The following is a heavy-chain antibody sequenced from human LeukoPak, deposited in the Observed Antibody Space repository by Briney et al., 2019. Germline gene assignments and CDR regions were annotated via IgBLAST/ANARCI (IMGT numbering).Heavy chain of an antibody. CDR1: GFNFNNYG. CDR2: ISSSGVTT. D-gene: IGHD1-14*01. CDR3: AKRPGHFDY. Sequence: GGSLRLSCAASGFNFNNYGMRWVRQAPGKGLEWVSAISSSGVTTNFADSVKGRFSISRDNSKNTLYLQMNSLRAEDTAVYYCAKRPGHFDYWGQGTLVTVSS. J-gene: IGHJ4*02. V-gene: IGHV3-23*01.